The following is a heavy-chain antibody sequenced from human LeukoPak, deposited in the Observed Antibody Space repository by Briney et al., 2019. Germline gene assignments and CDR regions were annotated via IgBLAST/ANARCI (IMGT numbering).Heavy chain of an antibody. J-gene: IGHJ4*02. Sequence: GGSLRLSCAASGFTFSSYGMHWFRQAPGKGLEWVAFIRYDGSNKYYADSVKGRFTISRDNSKNTLYLQMNSLRAEDTAVYYCANNLGYYFDYWGQGTLVTVSS. CDR3: ANNLGYYFDY. CDR1: GFTFSSYG. V-gene: IGHV3-30*02. D-gene: IGHD7-27*01. CDR2: IRYDGSNK.